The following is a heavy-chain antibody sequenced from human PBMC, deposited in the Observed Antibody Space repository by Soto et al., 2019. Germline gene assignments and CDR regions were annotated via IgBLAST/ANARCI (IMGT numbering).Heavy chain of an antibody. J-gene: IGHJ6*02. Sequence: GGSLRLSCAASGLDFSSEVMCWVRQAPGKGLEWVSSISGSGRTIYHADSMRGRFAISRDNSKNSLYLQLNNLRVDDTAVYYFAKVGPSYYYGMDVWGQGTTVTVSS. CDR2: ISGSGRTI. CDR3: AKVGPSYYYGMDV. V-gene: IGHV3-23*01. D-gene: IGHD1-26*01. CDR1: GLDFSSEV.